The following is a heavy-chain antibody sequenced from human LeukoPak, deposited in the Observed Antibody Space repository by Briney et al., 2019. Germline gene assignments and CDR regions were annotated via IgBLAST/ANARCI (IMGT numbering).Heavy chain of an antibody. CDR1: GFTVNSNY. Sequence: GGSLRLSCAASGFTVNSNYMSWVRHAPGKGLEWVSVIYSGGSTYYADSVKGRFTISRDNSKNTLYLQMNSLRAEDTAVYYCAIMDFSQYHQHWGQGTLVTVSS. D-gene: IGHD2-2*03. CDR3: AIMDFSQYHQH. V-gene: IGHV3-53*01. CDR2: IYSGGST. J-gene: IGHJ1*01.